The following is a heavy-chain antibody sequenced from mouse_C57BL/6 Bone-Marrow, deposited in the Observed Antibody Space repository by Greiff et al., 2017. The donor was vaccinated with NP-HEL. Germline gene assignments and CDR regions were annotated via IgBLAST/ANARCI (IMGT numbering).Heavy chain of an antibody. CDR2: ISSGGDYI. J-gene: IGHJ2*01. Sequence: EVQLVESGEGLVKPGGSLKLSCAASGFTFSSYAMSWVRQTPEKRLEWVAYISSGGDYIYYADTVKGRFTISRDNARNTLYLQMSSLKSEDTAMYYCTRDSNWDEGFDYWGQGTTLTVSS. CDR1: GFTFSSYA. CDR3: TRDSNWDEGFDY. V-gene: IGHV5-9-1*02. D-gene: IGHD4-1*01.